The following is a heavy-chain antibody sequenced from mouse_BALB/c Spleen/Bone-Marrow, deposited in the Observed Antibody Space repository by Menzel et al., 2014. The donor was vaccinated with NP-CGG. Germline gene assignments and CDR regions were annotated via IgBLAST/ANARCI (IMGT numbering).Heavy chain of an antibody. D-gene: IGHD1-1*01. V-gene: IGHV1-69*02. CDR1: GYTFTNYW. J-gene: IGHJ2*02. CDR3: ARGRTTVVSDY. Sequence: VQLVESGAEVVKPGASVKVSCKASGYTFTNYWMQWVKQRPGQGLEWIGEIEPSDSYTNYNQDFKGKATLTVDKSSSTAYMQLSSLTSEDSAVYYCARGRTTVVSDYRGQGTSLTVSS. CDR2: IEPSDSYT.